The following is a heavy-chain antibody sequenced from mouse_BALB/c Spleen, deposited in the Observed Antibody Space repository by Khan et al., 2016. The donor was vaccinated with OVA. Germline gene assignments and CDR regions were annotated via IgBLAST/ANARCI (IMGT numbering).Heavy chain of an antibody. CDR1: GYTFTDYN. V-gene: IGHV1-18*01. Sequence: VRLQQSGPELVKPGASVKIPCKASGYTFTDYNMDWVKRSHGKSLEWIGDINPSNGGTIYNQKFKGKATLTVDKSSNTAYMELRSLASEDTAVYCCKRLGYGSFGYWGQGTLVTVSA. D-gene: IGHD1-1*01. CDR2: INPSNGGT. CDR3: KRLGYGSFGY. J-gene: IGHJ3*01.